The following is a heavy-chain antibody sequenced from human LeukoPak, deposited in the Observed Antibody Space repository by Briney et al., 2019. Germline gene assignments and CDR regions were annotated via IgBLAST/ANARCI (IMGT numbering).Heavy chain of an antibody. CDR3: ATKEPSTSGWSY. CDR2: IKEDGSEK. D-gene: IGHD6-19*01. J-gene: IGHJ4*02. CDR1: GFTFNRDW. V-gene: IGHV3-7*01. Sequence: GGSLRLSCAASGFTFNRDWTAWVRQAPGKGLEWVANIKEDGSEKSYVDSAKGRFTISRDNAVNSVYLQMNDLRAEDTGVYYCATKEPSTSGWSYWGQGTLVTVSS.